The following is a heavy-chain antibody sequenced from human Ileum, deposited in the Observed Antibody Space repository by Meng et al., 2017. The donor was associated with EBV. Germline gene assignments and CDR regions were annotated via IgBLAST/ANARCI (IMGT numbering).Heavy chain of an antibody. D-gene: IGHD6-13*01. CDR1: GFSLSTSGWG. CDR3: ALRPRQLLRGWFDS. V-gene: IGHV2-5*01. CDR2: IYGQGDK. Sequence: QITFKASPPTVVKPTQNPTLTCTFSGFSLSTSGWGVGWIRQPPGKALEWLAMIYGQGDKHYSPSLTSRLTITKDTSKNQVVLTMTNMDSVDTATYYCALRPRQLLRGWFDSWGQGALVTVSS. J-gene: IGHJ5*01.